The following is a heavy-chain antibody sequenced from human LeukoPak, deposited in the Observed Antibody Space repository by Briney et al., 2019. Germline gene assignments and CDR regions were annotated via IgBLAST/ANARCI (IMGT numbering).Heavy chain of an antibody. J-gene: IGHJ4*02. CDR1: GYTFTGYY. Sequence: GASVKVSCKASGYTFTGYYMHWVRQAPGQGLEWMGWINPNSGDTNYAQKFQGRVTMTRDTSIRTAYMELRSLRSDDTAVYYCARSPLSAYYDILTGSYNYFEYWGQGTLVTVSS. V-gene: IGHV1-2*02. D-gene: IGHD3-9*01. CDR3: ARSPLSAYYDILTGSYNYFEY. CDR2: INPNSGDT.